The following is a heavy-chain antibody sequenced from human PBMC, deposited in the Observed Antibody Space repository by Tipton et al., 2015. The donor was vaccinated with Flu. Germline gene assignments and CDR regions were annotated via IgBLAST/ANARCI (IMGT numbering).Heavy chain of an antibody. D-gene: IGHD6-19*01. V-gene: IGHV3-21*01. CDR3: ARGDSSGWYSYFQH. Sequence: AVSGFTFSSYSMNWVRQAPGKGLEWVSSISSSSSYIYYADSVKGRFTISRDNAKNSLYLQMNSLRAEDTAVYYCARGDSSGWYSYFQHWGQGTLVTVSS. CDR2: ISSSSSYI. J-gene: IGHJ1*01. CDR1: GFTFSSYS.